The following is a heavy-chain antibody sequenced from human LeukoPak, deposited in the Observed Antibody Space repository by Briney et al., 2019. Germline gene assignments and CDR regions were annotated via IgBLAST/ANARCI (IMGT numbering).Heavy chain of an antibody. CDR1: GGSISSYY. D-gene: IGHD3-22*01. Sequence: SSETLSLTCTVSGGSISSYYWSWIRQPPGKGLEWIGRIYTSGSTNYNPSLKSRVTMSVDTSKNQFSLKLSSVTAADTAVYYCARGSRIGSGYYFDNYWGQGTLVTVSS. J-gene: IGHJ4*02. CDR2: IYTSGST. V-gene: IGHV4-4*07. CDR3: ARGSRIGSGYYFDNY.